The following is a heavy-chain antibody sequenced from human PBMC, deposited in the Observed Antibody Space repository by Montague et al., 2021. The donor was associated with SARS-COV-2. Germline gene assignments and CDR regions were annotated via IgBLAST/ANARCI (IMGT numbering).Heavy chain of an antibody. V-gene: IGHV6-1*01. CDR2: TYYRSKWYN. J-gene: IGHJ4*02. Sequence: CAISGDSVSSNIAAWNWIRQSPSRGPEWLRRTYYRSKWYNDYAVSVRSRITISPDTSKNQFSLQLNSVTPEDTAVYYCTQERGPGRTTWHYLDYWGQGTLVTVSS. CDR1: GDSVSSNIAA. CDR3: TQERGPGRTTWHYLDY. D-gene: IGHD1-14*01.